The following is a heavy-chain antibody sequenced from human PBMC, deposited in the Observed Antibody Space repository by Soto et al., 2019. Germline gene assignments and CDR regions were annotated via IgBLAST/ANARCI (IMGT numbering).Heavy chain of an antibody. CDR3: ARDTGYTFGSLNY. Sequence: VELVQPGADVKNPGASVTISCKASGYTFTAYALHWVRQAPGQRLEWMGWMNAGVGNTLYSQQFQGRITITRDTSASPDYMELNSLKSEDTAIYYCARDTGYTFGSLNYWGPGTLVTVSS. CDR1: GYTFTAYA. V-gene: IGHV1-3*01. CDR2: MNAGVGNT. D-gene: IGHD5-18*01. J-gene: IGHJ4*02.